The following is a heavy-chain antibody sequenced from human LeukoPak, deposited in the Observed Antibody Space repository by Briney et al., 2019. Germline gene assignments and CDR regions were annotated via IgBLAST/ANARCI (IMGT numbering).Heavy chain of an antibody. D-gene: IGHD2-15*01. V-gene: IGHV3-33*01. CDR2: IWYDGSNK. Sequence: GGSLRLSCAASGFTFSSYGMHWVRQAPGKGLEWVAVIWYDGSNKYYADSVKGRFTISRDNSKNTLYLQMNSLRAEDTAVYYCARDYRKSDCSGGSCYPDYWGQGTLVTVSS. CDR3: ARDYRKSDCSGGSCYPDY. J-gene: IGHJ4*02. CDR1: GFTFSSYG.